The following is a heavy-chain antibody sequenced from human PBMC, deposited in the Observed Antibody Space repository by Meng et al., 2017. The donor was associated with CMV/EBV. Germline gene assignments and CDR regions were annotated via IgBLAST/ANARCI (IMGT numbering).Heavy chain of an antibody. V-gene: IGHV1-2*02. J-gene: IGHJ3*02. CDR3: ESKLDYDFWSAYRGAEGVDPFNI. D-gene: IGHD3-3*01. Sequence: ASVKVSCKASGYTFTDYRMHWVRQAPGQGLEWMGWLSPNNGGTNYVQKVQGRVTMTRDTSSSTAYLELNRLTYDDTAGYYWESKLDYDFWSAYRGAEGVDPFNIWGQGTAVTFS. CDR1: GYTFTDYR. CDR2: LSPNNGGT.